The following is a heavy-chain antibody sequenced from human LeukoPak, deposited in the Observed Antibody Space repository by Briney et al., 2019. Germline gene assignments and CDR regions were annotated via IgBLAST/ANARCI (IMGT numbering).Heavy chain of an antibody. D-gene: IGHD2-15*01. CDR1: GFTFSSYA. CDR2: VTDTGGNT. CDR3: AKGTVRSCSGPSCYPLDS. Sequence: GGSLRLFCAASGFTFSSYAMTWVRQAPVKGLEWLSVVTDTGGNTYHADSVKGRFTISRDNSKNTVYLEMNSLRVEDTAVYYCAKGTVRSCSGPSCYPLDSWGQGTLVTVSS. V-gene: IGHV3-23*01. J-gene: IGHJ4*02.